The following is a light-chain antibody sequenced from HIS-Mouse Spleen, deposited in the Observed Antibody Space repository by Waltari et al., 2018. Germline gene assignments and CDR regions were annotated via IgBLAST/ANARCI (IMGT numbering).Light chain of an antibody. V-gene: IGLV2-8*01. J-gene: IGLJ1*01. CDR2: EVS. CDR3: SSYAGSNNLV. Sequence: LTQPTSVSVSPGQTASITCSGTSSDVGGYNYVSWYQQHPGKAPKLMIYEVSKRPSGVPDRFSGSKSGNTASLTVSGLQAEDEADYYCSSYAGSNNLVFGTGTKVTVL. CDR1: SSDVGGYNY.